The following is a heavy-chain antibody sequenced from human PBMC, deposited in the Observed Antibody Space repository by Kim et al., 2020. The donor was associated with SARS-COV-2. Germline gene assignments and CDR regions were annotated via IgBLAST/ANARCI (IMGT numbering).Heavy chain of an antibody. J-gene: IGHJ6*03. CDR1: GFTFSSYS. V-gene: IGHV3-21*01. CDR2: ISSSSSYI. Sequence: GGSLRLSCAASGFTFSSYSMNWVRQAPGKGLEWVSSISSSSSYIYYADSVKGRFTISRDNAKNSLYLQMNSLRAEDTAVYYCARGYSNPEYYYYYYMDVWGKGTTVTVSS. CDR3: ARGYSNPEYYYYYYMDV. D-gene: IGHD4-4*01.